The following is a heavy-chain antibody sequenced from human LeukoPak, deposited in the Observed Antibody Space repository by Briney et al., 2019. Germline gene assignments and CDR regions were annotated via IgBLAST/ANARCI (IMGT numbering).Heavy chain of an antibody. V-gene: IGHV4-34*01. CDR1: GGSFSGYY. CDR3: ARTGTPYIHWYFDL. CDR2: INHSGST. D-gene: IGHD1-1*01. Sequence: SETLSLTCAVYGGSFSGYYWSWIRQPPGKGLEWIGEINHSGSTNYNPSLKSRVTISVDTSKNQFSLKLSSVTAADTAVYYCARTGTPYIHWYFDLWGRGTLVTVSS. J-gene: IGHJ2*01.